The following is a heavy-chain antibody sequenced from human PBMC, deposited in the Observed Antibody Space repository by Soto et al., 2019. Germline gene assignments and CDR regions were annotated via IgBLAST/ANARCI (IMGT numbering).Heavy chain of an antibody. CDR1: GYTFTSYG. D-gene: IGHD4-17*01. J-gene: IGHJ6*03. Sequence: ASVKVSCKASGYTFTSYGISWVRQAPGQGLEWMGWISACNGNTNYAQKLQGRVTMTTDTSTSTAYMGLRSLRSDDTAVYYCARARNDYGDLYYYYYYMDVWGKGTTVTVSS. CDR2: ISACNGNT. CDR3: ARARNDYGDLYYYYYYMDV. V-gene: IGHV1-18*01.